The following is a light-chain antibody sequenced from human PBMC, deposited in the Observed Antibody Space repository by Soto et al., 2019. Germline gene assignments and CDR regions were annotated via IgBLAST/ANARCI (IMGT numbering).Light chain of an antibody. V-gene: IGKV1-5*01. J-gene: IGKJ1*01. CDR1: QTISSW. CDR3: QQSYSTPWT. CDR2: DAS. Sequence: DIQMTQAPFTLSASIGDRVTITCRASQTISSWLAWYQQIPGKAPKLLIYDASNLESGVPSRFSGSGSGTDFTLTISSLQPEDFAAYFCQQSYSTPWTFGQGSKVDI.